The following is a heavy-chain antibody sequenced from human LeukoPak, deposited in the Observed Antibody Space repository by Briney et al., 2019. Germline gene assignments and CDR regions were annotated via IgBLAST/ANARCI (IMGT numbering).Heavy chain of an antibody. D-gene: IGHD2-2*01. V-gene: IGHV3-48*01. J-gene: IGHJ4*02. CDR1: GFTFSSYS. Sequence: GGSLRLSCAASGFTFSSYSMNWVRQAPGKGLEWVSYISSSSSTIYYADSVKGRFTISRDNAKNSLYLQMNSLRAEDTAVYYCAKDHEVIPVGVDYWGQGTLVTVSS. CDR3: AKDHEVIPVGVDY. CDR2: ISSSSSTI.